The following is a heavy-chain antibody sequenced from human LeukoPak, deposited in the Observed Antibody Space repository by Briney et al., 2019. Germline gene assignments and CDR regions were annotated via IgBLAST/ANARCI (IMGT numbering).Heavy chain of an antibody. D-gene: IGHD3-10*01. CDR3: AKDRGARDAFDI. CDR2: IRYDGSNK. Sequence: GGSLRLSCAASGFTFSSYGMHWVRQAPGKGLEWVAFIRYDGSNKYYADSVKGRFTISRDNSKNTLYLQMNSLRAEDTAVYYCAKDRGARDAFDIWGQGTMVTVSS. V-gene: IGHV3-30*02. J-gene: IGHJ3*02. CDR1: GFTFSSYG.